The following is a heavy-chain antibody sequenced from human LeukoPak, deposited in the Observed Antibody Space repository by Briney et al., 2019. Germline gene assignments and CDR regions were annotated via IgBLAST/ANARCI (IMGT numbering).Heavy chain of an antibody. J-gene: IGHJ4*02. Sequence: KPGGSLRLSCAASAFTFRTYWMTWVRQAPGKGLEWVANMNQDGGEIYYVDSVKGRFTISRDNAKNSLFLQMNSLRAEDMAVYYCARDTFGVFDYWGQGTLVTVSS. CDR2: MNQDGGEI. CDR1: AFTFRTYW. V-gene: IGHV3-7*01. CDR3: ARDTFGVFDY. D-gene: IGHD3-16*01.